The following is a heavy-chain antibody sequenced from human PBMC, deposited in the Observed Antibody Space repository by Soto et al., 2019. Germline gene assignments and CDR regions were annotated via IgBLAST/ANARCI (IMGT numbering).Heavy chain of an antibody. CDR1: GFTFNNYA. CDR3: GRDSYGVDV. CDR2: ISGSGITT. V-gene: IGHV3-23*01. Sequence: GGSLRLSCAASGFTFNNYAMNWVRQAPGKGLEWVSAISGSGITTHYADSYADSVKGRFTISRDNSKNTLYLQMDSLRADDTAVYYCGRDSYGVDVWGQGTTVTVSS. J-gene: IGHJ6*02.